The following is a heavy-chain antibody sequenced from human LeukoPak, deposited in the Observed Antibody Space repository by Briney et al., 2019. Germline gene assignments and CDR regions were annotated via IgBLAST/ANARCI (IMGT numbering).Heavy chain of an antibody. CDR3: ASTYYDILTGLLYFDY. CDR1: GGSISSYY. CDR2: IYYSGST. D-gene: IGHD3-9*01. J-gene: IGHJ4*02. V-gene: IGHV4-59*01. Sequence: PSETLSLTCTVSGGSISSYYWSWIRQPPGKGLEWIGYIYYSGSTNYNPSLKSRVTISVDTSKNQFSLKLSSVTAADTAVHYCASTYYDILTGLLYFDYWGQGTLVTVSS.